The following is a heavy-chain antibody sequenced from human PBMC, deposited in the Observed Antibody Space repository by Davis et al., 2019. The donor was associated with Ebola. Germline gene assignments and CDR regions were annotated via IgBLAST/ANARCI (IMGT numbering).Heavy chain of an antibody. CDR3: TRGWLRGWFDP. D-gene: IGHD5-12*01. V-gene: IGHV6-1*01. Sequence: HSQTLSLTCDTSGDTVSSIDGAWNWIRQSPSRGLEWLGRTYYNSKWYNDYAASVKSRITVNPDTSKNQFSLQLNSVTPEDTAVYYCTRGWLRGWFDPWGQGTLVTVSS. CDR2: TYYNSKWYN. J-gene: IGHJ5*02. CDR1: GDTVSSIDGA.